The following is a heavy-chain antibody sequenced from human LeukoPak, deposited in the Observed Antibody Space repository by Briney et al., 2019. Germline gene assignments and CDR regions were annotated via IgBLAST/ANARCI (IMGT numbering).Heavy chain of an antibody. CDR1: GFTFSSYG. D-gene: IGHD6-19*01. J-gene: IGHJ4*02. CDR2: ISYDGSNK. CDR3: AKDLGGQWLVHLDY. Sequence: GGSLRLSCAASGFTFSSYGMHWVRQAPGKGLEWVAVISYDGSNKYYADSVKGRFTISRDNSKNTLHLQMNSLRAEDTAVYYCAKDLGGQWLVHLDYWGQGTLVTVSS. V-gene: IGHV3-30*18.